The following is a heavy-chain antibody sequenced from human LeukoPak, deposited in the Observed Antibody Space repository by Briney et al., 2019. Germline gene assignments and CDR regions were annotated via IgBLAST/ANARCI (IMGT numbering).Heavy chain of an antibody. J-gene: IGHJ4*02. CDR3: ARDRNYYDSSGYYDY. CDR1: GYTFTGYY. V-gene: IGHV1-2*02. Sequence: ASVEVSCKASGYTFTGYYMHWVRQAPGQGLEWMGWINPNSGGTNYAQKFQGRVTMTRDTSISTAYMELSRLRSDDTAVYYCARDRNYYDSSGYYDYWGQGTLVTVSS. CDR2: INPNSGGT. D-gene: IGHD3-22*01.